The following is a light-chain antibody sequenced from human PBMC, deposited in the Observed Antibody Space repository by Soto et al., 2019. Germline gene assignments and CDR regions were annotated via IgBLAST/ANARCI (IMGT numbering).Light chain of an antibody. Sequence: DIQMTQSPSFVSASIGDRVTITCRASQNIRFWLARYQQKPGKAPKSLIRGASSLQPGVPSRFSGSGSGTDFTLTITSLQPEDFATYYCQQSHSFPLTFGGGTKVDI. CDR3: QQSHSFPLT. CDR2: GAS. V-gene: IGKV1D-12*01. CDR1: QNIRFW. J-gene: IGKJ4*01.